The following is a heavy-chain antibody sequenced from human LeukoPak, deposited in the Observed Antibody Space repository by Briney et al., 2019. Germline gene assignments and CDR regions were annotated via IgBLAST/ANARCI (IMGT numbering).Heavy chain of an antibody. V-gene: IGHV3-33*01. CDR3: ARVQGDYPGYYYGMDV. Sequence: PGGSLRLSCAASGFTFSSYGMHWVRQAPGKGLEWVAVIWYDGSNKYYADSVKGQFTISRDNSKNTLYLQMNSLRAEDTAVYYCARVQGDYPGYYYGMDVWGQGTTVTVSS. D-gene: IGHD4-17*01. CDR2: IWYDGSNK. J-gene: IGHJ6*02. CDR1: GFTFSSYG.